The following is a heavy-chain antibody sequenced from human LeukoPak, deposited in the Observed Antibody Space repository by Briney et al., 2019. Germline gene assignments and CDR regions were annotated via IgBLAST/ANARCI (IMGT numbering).Heavy chain of an antibody. CDR2: INSNGGST. CDR3: ARAAGEMATIRY. CDR1: GFTFSSYA. Sequence: GGSLRLSCVASGFTFSSYAMHWVRQTPGKGLEYVSGINSNGGSTHYANSVKGRFTISRDNSKHTLYLQMGSLRTEDMAVYYCARAAGEMATIRYWGQGTLVTVSS. D-gene: IGHD5-24*01. V-gene: IGHV3-64*01. J-gene: IGHJ4*02.